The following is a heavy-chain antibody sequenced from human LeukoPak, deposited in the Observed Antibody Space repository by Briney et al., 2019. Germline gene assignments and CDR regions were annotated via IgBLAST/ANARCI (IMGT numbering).Heavy chain of an antibody. D-gene: IGHD2-21*02. V-gene: IGHV1-46*01. CDR3: ARVHIVVVTATPSLDY. J-gene: IGHJ4*02. CDR2: INPSGGST. CDR1: GYTFTSYY. Sequence: ASVKVSCKASGYTFTSYYMHWVRQAPGQGLEWMGIINPSGGSTSYAQKFQGRVTMTRDTSTSTVYMELSSLRSEDTAVYYCARVHIVVVTATPSLDYWGQGTLVTVSS.